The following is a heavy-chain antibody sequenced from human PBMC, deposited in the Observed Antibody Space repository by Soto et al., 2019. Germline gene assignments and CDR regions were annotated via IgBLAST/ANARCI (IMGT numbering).Heavy chain of an antibody. CDR1: GGTFSSYA. J-gene: IGHJ5*02. Sequence: QVQLVQSGAEVKKPGSSVKVSCKASGGTFSSYAXSXVRQAPGQGLEWMGGIIPIFGTANYAQKFQGRVTITADESTSTAYMELSSLRSEDTAVYYCATRYCSGGSXYHNWFDPWGQGTLVTVSS. CDR3: ATRYCSGGSXYHNWFDP. D-gene: IGHD2-15*01. V-gene: IGHV1-69*01. CDR2: IIPIFGTA.